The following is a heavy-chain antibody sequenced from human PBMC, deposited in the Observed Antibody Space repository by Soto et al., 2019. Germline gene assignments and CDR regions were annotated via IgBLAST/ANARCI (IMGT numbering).Heavy chain of an antibody. V-gene: IGHV4-39*01. Sequence: QLQLQESGPGLVKPSETLSLTCTVSGESIRSDTDYWAWIRQPPGKGPEWIGSIYYSGSTYYNPSLKSRIPISVDTSQDQFSLKLNSVTAADTAVYSCARRLEEFGNYWFDPWGQGTLVTVSS. CDR1: GESIRSDTDY. J-gene: IGHJ5*02. D-gene: IGHD3-10*01. CDR3: ARRLEEFGNYWFDP. CDR2: IYYSGST.